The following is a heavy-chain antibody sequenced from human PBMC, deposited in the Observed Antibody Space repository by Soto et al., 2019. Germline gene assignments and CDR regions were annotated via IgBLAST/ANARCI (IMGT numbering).Heavy chain of an antibody. Sequence: PSETLSLTCTVSGASISNYFWTWIRKPAGKGLDWIGRISTSGTTNYNPSLKSRVTMSVDTSKNHFSLNLSSVTAADTAVYYCAREAGPDRWFDPWGQGTLVTVSS. CDR2: ISTSGTT. V-gene: IGHV4-4*07. D-gene: IGHD6-19*01. CDR1: GASISNYF. J-gene: IGHJ5*02. CDR3: AREAGPDRWFDP.